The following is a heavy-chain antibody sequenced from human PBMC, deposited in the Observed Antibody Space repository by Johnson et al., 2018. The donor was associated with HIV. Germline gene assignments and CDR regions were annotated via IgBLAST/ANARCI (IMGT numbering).Heavy chain of an antibody. D-gene: IGHD6-6*01. CDR1: GFTVSNNY. Sequence: VQLVESGGGVVQPGRSLRLSCAASGFTVSNNYMTWVRQAPGKGLEWVSLIYSGGSTYYADSVKGRFTISRDNSKNTLFLQMNSLRADDTAVYYCARCDSSSPLRAFDIWGQGTMVTVSS. CDR3: ARCDSSSPLRAFDI. CDR2: IYSGGST. J-gene: IGHJ3*02. V-gene: IGHV3-66*01.